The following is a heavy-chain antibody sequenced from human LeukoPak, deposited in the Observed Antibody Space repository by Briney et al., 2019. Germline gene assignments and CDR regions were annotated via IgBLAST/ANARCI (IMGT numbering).Heavy chain of an antibody. CDR3: AALSITMVRGVSFDP. V-gene: IGHV3-48*03. J-gene: IGHJ5*02. CDR1: GFTFSSYE. CDR2: ISSSGSTI. Sequence: GGSLRLPCAASGFTFSSYEMNWVRQAPGKGLEWVSYISSSGSTIYYADHEKARFTISRDNAKNALYLQLNSLRAEDTAVYYCAALSITMVRGVSFDPWGQGTLVTVSS. D-gene: IGHD3-10*01.